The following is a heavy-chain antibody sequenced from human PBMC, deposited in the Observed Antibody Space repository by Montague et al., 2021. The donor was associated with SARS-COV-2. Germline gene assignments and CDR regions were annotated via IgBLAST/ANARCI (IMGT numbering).Heavy chain of an antibody. CDR3: ARVRAVPAAMRIFSLGRSYYGMDV. V-gene: IGHV4-34*01. CDR2: INHSGST. D-gene: IGHD2-2*01. Sequence: SKTLSLTCAVYGGSFSGYYWSWIRQPPGKGLEWIGEINHSGSTNYNPSLKSRVTISVDTSKNQFSLKLSSVTAADTAVYYCARVRAVPAAMRIFSLGRSYYGMDVWGQGTTVTVSS. CDR1: GGSFSGYY. J-gene: IGHJ6*02.